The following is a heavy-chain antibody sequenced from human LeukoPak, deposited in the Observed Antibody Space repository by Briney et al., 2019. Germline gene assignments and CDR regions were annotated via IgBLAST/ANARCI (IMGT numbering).Heavy chain of an antibody. Sequence: GGSLRLSCAASGFTFSSYWMHWVRQAPGKGLVWVSRINTDGSTTNYADSVKGRFTISRDNAKNTLYLQMNSLRAEDTAVYYCARDDLASGSGSYWVYWGQGTLVTVSS. CDR1: GFTFSSYW. J-gene: IGHJ4*02. V-gene: IGHV3-74*01. D-gene: IGHD3-10*01. CDR2: INTDGSTT. CDR3: ARDDLASGSGSYWVY.